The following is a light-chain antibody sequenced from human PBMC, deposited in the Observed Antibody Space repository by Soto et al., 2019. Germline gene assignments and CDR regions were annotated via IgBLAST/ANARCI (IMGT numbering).Light chain of an antibody. Sequence: EIVFTQSPSTLSLSPGERATLSCRASPSVTNFLAWYQQKPGQAPRLLIYGASTRATGIPARFSGSGSGTEFTLTISSLQPDDFATYYCQHYNSYSEAFGQGTKVDI. CDR2: GAS. V-gene: IGKV3-15*01. CDR1: PSVTNF. J-gene: IGKJ1*01. CDR3: QHYNSYSEA.